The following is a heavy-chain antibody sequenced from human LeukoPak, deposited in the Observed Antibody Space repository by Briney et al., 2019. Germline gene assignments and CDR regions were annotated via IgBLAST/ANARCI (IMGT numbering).Heavy chain of an antibody. CDR2: IYHSGST. D-gene: IGHD4-11*01. CDR3: ARDRIKGSTEYYYYGMDV. J-gene: IGHJ6*02. CDR1: GGSISSSNW. V-gene: IGHV4-4*03. Sequence: PPGTLSLTCAVSGGSISSSNWWSWVRQPPGKGLEWIGEIYHSGSTNYNPSLKSRVTISVDKSKNQFSLKMSSMTDADTAVYYCARDRIKGSTEYYYYGMDVWGQGTTVTVSS.